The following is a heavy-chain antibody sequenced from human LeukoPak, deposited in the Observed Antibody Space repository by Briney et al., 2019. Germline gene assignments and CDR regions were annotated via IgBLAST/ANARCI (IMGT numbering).Heavy chain of an antibody. CDR1: GFTFSDYY. D-gene: IGHD5-18*01. Sequence: PGGSLRLSCAASGFTFSDYYMSWIRQAPGKGLEWVSYISSSGSTIYYADSVKGRFTISRDNAKNSLYLQMNSLRAEDTVVYYCARNAVGDTAMVLEYYYMDVWGKGTTVTVSS. CDR3: ARNAVGDTAMVLEYYYMDV. CDR2: ISSSGSTI. V-gene: IGHV3-11*04. J-gene: IGHJ6*03.